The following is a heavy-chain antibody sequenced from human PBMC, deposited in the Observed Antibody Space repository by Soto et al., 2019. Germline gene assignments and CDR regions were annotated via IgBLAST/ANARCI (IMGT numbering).Heavy chain of an antibody. V-gene: IGHV3-23*01. J-gene: IGHJ3*02. CDR1: GLTFSSYA. D-gene: IGHD2-15*01. CDR2: ISAGGGNT. Sequence: PGGSLRLSCAASGLTFSSYAMRWVRHSPRKGLEWVSSISAGGGNTYYADSVKGRFTISRDNSKNTLYLQMNSLRAEDTAVYYCATVVVVAAKPIGSDAFDIWGQGTMVTVSS. CDR3: ATVVVVAAKPIGSDAFDI.